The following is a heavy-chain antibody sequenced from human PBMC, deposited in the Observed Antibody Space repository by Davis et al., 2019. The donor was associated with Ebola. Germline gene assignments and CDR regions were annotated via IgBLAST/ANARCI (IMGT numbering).Heavy chain of an antibody. V-gene: IGHV3-30*18. CDR3: AKDRKRLLYYYAMDV. Sequence: GESLKISCAASGFTFSNYGMHWVRQAPGKGLEWVALISYDGGDKYHADSVKGRFTISRDNSKNTLYMQMNSLRAEDTAVYYCAKDRKRLLYYYAMDVWGQGTTVTVSS. J-gene: IGHJ6*02. D-gene: IGHD4/OR15-4a*01. CDR1: GFTFSNYG. CDR2: ISYDGGDK.